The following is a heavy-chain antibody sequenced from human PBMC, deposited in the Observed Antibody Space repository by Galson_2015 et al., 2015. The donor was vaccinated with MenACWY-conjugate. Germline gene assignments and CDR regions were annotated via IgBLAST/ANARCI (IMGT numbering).Heavy chain of an antibody. CDR3: ALSRWYDFRTMPYWFDP. CDR2: VYWDDEK. CDR1: GFSLTTSGVG. Sequence: PSLVKPTQTLTLTCNFSGFSLTTSGVGVGWIRQPPGKGLEWLALVYWDDEKRYNQSLKSRVTITKDTSKNQVVLTVTNMASADTGTYYCALSRWYDFRTMPYWFDPWGHGTLVTVSS. V-gene: IGHV2-5*02. J-gene: IGHJ5*02. D-gene: IGHD3-3*01.